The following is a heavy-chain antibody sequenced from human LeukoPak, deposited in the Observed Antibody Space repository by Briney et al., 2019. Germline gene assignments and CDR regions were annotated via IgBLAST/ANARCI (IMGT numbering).Heavy chain of an antibody. CDR3: ARKGSGTYSPFDY. D-gene: IGHD1-26*01. Sequence: SETLSLTCTVSGGSISSYYWSWIRQPPGKGLEWIGYLYYSGSAKYNPSLKSRVTISVDTSENHFPLKLSSVTAADTAVYYCARKGSGTYSPFDYWGPGTLVTVSS. CDR1: GGSISSYY. CDR2: LYYSGSA. V-gene: IGHV4-59*01. J-gene: IGHJ4*02.